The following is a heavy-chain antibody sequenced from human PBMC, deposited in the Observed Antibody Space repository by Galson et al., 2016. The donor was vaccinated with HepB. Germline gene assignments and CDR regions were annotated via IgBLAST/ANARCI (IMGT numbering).Heavy chain of an antibody. CDR2: MNPNSGDT. V-gene: IGHV1-8*01. CDR3: ARPSVSSSWFDGLGV. Sequence: SVKVSCKASGYTFTSYDINWVRQASGRGLEWLGWMNPNSGDTGYAQMFQGRVTLTRNTSISAAYMEIRSLTSDDTAVYFCARPSVSSSWFDGLGVWGQGSAVTVSS. CDR1: GYTFTSYD. J-gene: IGHJ6*02. D-gene: IGHD6-13*01.